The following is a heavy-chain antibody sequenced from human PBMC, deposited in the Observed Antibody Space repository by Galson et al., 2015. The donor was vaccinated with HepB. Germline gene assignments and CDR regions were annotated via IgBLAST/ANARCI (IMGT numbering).Heavy chain of an antibody. CDR3: ARTPPEYYYYYGMDV. CDR2: INAGNGNT. J-gene: IGHJ6*02. CDR1: GYTFTSYA. V-gene: IGHV1-3*01. Sequence: SVKVSCKASGYTFTSYAMHWVRQAPGQRLEWMGWINAGNGNTKYSQKFQGRVTITRDTSASTAYMGLSSLRSEDTAVYYCARTPPEYYYYYGMDVWGQGTTVTVSS.